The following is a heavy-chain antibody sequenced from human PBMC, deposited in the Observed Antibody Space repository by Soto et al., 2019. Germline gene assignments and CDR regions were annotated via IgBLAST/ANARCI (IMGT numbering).Heavy chain of an antibody. CDR1: DYSISSGYY. D-gene: IGHD2-2*01. CDR3: ARVGSGSSTSRNSFYYYYGMDV. V-gene: IGHV4-38-2*01. Sequence: KASETLSLTCAVSDYSISSGYYWGWIRQPPGKGLEWIGSIYHSGSTYYNPSLKSRVTISVDTSKNQFSLKLSSVTAADTAVYYCARVGSGSSTSRNSFYYYYGMDVWGQGTTVTV. CDR2: IYHSGST. J-gene: IGHJ6*02.